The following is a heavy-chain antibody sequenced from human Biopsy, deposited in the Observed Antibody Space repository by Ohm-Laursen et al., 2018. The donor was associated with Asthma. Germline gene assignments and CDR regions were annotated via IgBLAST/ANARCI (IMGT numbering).Heavy chain of an antibody. CDR2: INQYGSEE. Sequence: SLRLSCTASAFTFSTYWMTWVRQAPGKGLQWVATINQYGSEESYVDSVKGRFTISRDNAKNSLYLQMNSLRAEETAVYYCARARESSSWASAFDIWGQGTKVTVSS. D-gene: IGHD6-6*01. CDR3: ARARESSSWASAFDI. J-gene: IGHJ3*02. CDR1: AFTFSTYW. V-gene: IGHV3-7*02.